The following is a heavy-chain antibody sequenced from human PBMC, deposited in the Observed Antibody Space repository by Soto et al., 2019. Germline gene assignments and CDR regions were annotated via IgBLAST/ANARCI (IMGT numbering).Heavy chain of an antibody. V-gene: IGHV1-8*01. CDR1: GYTFTSYD. Sequence: QVQLVQSGAEVKKPGASVKVSCKASGYTFTSYDINWVRQATGQGLEWMGWMNPNSDNTGYAQNFQGRVTMTRNTSISTAYMELSSLRSDDTAVYYCARGRGGWIEASLGTETYYGMDVWGQGTTVIVAS. J-gene: IGHJ6*02. D-gene: IGHD5-12*01. CDR3: ARGRGGWIEASLGTETYYGMDV. CDR2: MNPNSDNT.